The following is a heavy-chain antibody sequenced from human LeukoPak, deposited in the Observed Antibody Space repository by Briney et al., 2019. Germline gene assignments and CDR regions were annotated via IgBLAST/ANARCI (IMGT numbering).Heavy chain of an antibody. CDR1: GGSISSGGYY. D-gene: IGHD6-13*01. V-gene: IGHV4-31*03. CDR2: IYYSGST. J-gene: IGHJ4*02. Sequence: PSQTLSLTCTVSGGSISSGGYYWNWIRQHPGKGLECIGYIYYSGSTYYNPSLKSRVTISVDTSKNQFSLKLSSVTAADTAVYYCARVRLLYSSSWYEGVPPLFDYWGQGTLVTVSS. CDR3: ARVRLLYSSSWYEGVPPLFDY.